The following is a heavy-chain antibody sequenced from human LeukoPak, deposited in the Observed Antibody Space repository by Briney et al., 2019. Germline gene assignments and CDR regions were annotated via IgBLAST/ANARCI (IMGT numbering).Heavy chain of an antibody. CDR2: INSDGSIA. CDR3: APEGGSSYDY. D-gene: IGHD5-18*01. CDR1: GFTFSTYW. Sequence: GGSLRLSCAASGFTFSTYWMHWVRQVPGKGLVWVSRINSDGSIADYADAVKGRFTISRDNARNTLYLEMNSLRAEDTALYFCAPEGGSSYDYWGQGTLVTVSS. V-gene: IGHV3-74*01. J-gene: IGHJ4*02.